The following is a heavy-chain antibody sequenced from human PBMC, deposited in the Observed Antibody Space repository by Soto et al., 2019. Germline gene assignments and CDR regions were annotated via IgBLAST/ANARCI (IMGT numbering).Heavy chain of an antibody. CDR3: ARESDVVVVAATRDGFYFDY. CDR1: GDSVSSNSAA. V-gene: IGHV6-1*01. J-gene: IGHJ4*02. CDR2: TYYRSKWYN. Sequence: SQTLSLTCAISGDSVSSNSAAWNWIRQSPSRGLEWLGGTYYRSKWYNDYAVSVKSRITINPDTSKNQFSLQLNSVTPEDTAVYYCARESDVVVVAATRDGFYFDYWGQGTLVTVSS. D-gene: IGHD2-15*01.